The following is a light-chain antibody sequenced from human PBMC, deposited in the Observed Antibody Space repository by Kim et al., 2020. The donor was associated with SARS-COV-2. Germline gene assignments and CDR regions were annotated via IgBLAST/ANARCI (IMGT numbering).Light chain of an antibody. V-gene: IGKV3-20*01. CDR1: RGVTSNY. CDR2: IAS. CDR3: HQYGSPPST. J-gene: IGKJ5*01. Sequence: SPGEKATLSCRASRGVTSNYLAWYQQKPGQAPRLLIYIASSRATGIPDRISGSGSGTEFTLTISRLEPEDFAVYYCHQYGSPPSTFGQGTRLEI.